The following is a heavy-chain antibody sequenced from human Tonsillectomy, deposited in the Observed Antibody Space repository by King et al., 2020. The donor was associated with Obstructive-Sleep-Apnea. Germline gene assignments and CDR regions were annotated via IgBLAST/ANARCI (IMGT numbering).Heavy chain of an antibody. J-gene: IGHJ5*02. Sequence: VQLVESGGGVVQPGRSLRLSCAASGFTFSSYGIHWVRQAPGKGLEWVAFIRSDGTNEYYADSVKGRITLSRDISKNTLYLQMNSLRAEDTAVYYCAKEGDEDQWLFPLPPYYLTTWGQGTLVT. D-gene: IGHD6-19*01. V-gene: IGHV3-30*02. CDR3: AKEGDEDQWLFPLPPYYLTT. CDR1: GFTFSSYG. CDR2: IRSDGTNE.